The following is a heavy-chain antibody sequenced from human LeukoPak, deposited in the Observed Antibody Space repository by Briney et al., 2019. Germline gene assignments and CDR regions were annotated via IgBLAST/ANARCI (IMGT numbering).Heavy chain of an antibody. V-gene: IGHV4-39*07. D-gene: IGHD1-7*01. CDR2: IHYSGST. CDR1: GGSIGSGSYY. Sequence: SETLSLTCTVSGGSIGSGSYYWGWIRQPPGKGLEWIGSIHYSGSTNYNPSLKSRVTISVDTSKNQFSLKLSSVTAADTAVYYCARLLIPNYYFDYWGQGTLVTVSS. CDR3: ARLLIPNYYFDY. J-gene: IGHJ4*02.